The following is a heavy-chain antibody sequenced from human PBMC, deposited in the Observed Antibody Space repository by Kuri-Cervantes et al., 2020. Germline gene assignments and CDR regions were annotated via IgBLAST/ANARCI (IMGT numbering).Heavy chain of an antibody. CDR3: ARGYPYDISGN. D-gene: IGHD3-22*01. V-gene: IGHV3-43D*04. CDR1: GFTFDDYA. J-gene: IGHJ4*02. CDR2: ISWDGGST. Sequence: GGSLRLSCAASGFTFDDYAMHWVRQAPGKGLEWVSLISWDGGSTYYADSVKGRFTISRDNAKNSLYLQMNSLRVEDTAVYYCARGYPYDISGNWGQGTLVTVSS.